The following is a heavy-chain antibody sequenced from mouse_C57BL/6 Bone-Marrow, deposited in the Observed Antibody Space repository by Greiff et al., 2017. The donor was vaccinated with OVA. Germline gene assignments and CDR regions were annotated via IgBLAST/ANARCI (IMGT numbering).Heavy chain of an antibody. CDR3: ARGLLREGYAMDY. Sequence: VQLKESGPGLVKPSQSLSLTCSVTGYSITSGYYWNWIRQFPGNKLEWMGYISYDGSNNYNPSLKNRISITRDTSKNQFFLKLNSVTTEDTATYYCARGLLREGYAMDYWGQGTSVTVSS. J-gene: IGHJ4*01. CDR1: GYSITSGYY. V-gene: IGHV3-6*01. CDR2: ISYDGSN. D-gene: IGHD2-3*01.